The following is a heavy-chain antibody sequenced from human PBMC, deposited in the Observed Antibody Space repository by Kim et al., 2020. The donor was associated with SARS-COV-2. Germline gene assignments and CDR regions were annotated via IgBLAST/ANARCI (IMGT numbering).Heavy chain of an antibody. J-gene: IGHJ6*02. CDR3: ASGYYYGSGSYYYYYGMDV. CDR1: GGSISSSSYY. D-gene: IGHD3-10*01. V-gene: IGHV4-39*01. Sequence: SETLSLTCTVSGGSISSSSYYWGWIRQPPGKGLEWIGSIYYSGSTYYNPSLKSRVTISVDTSKNQFSLKLSSVTAADTAVYYCASGYYYGSGSYYYYYGMDVWGQGTTVTVSS. CDR2: IYYSGST.